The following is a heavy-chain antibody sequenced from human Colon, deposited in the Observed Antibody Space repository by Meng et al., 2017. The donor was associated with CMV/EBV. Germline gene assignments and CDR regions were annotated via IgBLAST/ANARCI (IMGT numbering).Heavy chain of an antibody. D-gene: IGHD2-21*02. CDR1: KSTFTSYS. CDR2: IITISGTT. J-gene: IGHJ4*02. V-gene: IGHV1-69*12. Sequence: VQLEQSGVEVKNPGSAVKVSCKASKSTFTSYSIRWVRQGPGQGFEWVGGIITISGTTDYAQKFQGRVTITADESTSTAYMKLSNLRSEDTAIYYCARVICGGDCYLDYWGRGTLVTVSS. CDR3: ARVICGGDCYLDY.